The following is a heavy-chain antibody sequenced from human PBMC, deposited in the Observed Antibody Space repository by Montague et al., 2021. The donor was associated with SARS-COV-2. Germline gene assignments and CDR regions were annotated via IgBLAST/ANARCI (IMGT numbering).Heavy chain of an antibody. D-gene: IGHD6-19*01. J-gene: IGHJ6*02. CDR2: IYYSGGT. CDR1: GGSIGSYY. V-gene: IGHV4-59*08. CDR3: ARQGHTSGWHYHGMDV. Sequence: SETLSLTCTVSGGSIGSYYWSWVRQPPGRGLEWIGNIYYSGGTKYNPSLKSRVTKSLDTSKNQFSLNLSSVTAADTAVYYCARQGHTSGWHYHGMDVWGQGSTVTVSS.